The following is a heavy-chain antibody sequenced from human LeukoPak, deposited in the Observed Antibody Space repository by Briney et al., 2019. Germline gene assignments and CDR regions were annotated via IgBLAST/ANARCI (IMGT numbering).Heavy chain of an antibody. D-gene: IGHD5-12*01. Sequence: SETLSLTCTVSGGSISSSSYYWGWIRQPPGKGLEWIGSIYYSENTYYNPSLKSRVTISLDMSKSHFSLKLSSVAAADTAVYYCARYHNGYDDYWGQGTLVTVSS. CDR3: ARYHNGYDDY. J-gene: IGHJ4*02. CDR2: IYYSENT. CDR1: GGSISSSSYY. V-gene: IGHV4-39*07.